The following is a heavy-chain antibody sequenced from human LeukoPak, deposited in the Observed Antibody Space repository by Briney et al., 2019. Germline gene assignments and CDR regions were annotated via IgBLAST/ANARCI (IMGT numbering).Heavy chain of an antibody. CDR1: GFSFSGHW. CDR2: ISPTGSTT. D-gene: IGHD6-6*01. V-gene: IGHV3-74*01. J-gene: IGHJ4*02. Sequence: GGPLRLSCTASGFSFSGHWMHWARQLPGKGLVWVSRISPTGSTTSYADSVKGRFTVSRDNAKNTLYLQVNNLRAEDTAVYYCARGPNSNWSGLDFWGQGTLLTVSS. CDR3: ARGPNSNWSGLDF.